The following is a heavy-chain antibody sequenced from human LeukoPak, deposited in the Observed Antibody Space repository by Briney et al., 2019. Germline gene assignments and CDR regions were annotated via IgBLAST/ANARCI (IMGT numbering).Heavy chain of an antibody. V-gene: IGHV1-69*04. CDR3: AREGPGSSWYGELDY. CDR2: IIPILGIA. CDR1: GGTFSSYT. J-gene: IGHJ4*02. D-gene: IGHD6-13*01. Sequence: GASVKVSCKASGGTFSSYTISWVRQAPGQGLEWMGRIIPILGIANYAQKFQGRVTITADKSTSTAYMELSSLRSEDTAVYYCAREGPGSSWYGELDYWGQGTLVTVSS.